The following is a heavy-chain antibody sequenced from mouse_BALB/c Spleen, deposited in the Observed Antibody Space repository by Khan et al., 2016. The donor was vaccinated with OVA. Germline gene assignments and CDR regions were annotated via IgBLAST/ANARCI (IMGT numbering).Heavy chain of an antibody. CDR3: ARGYGNYVRYHFDH. J-gene: IGHJ2*01. CDR2: IDPYYGGV. CDR1: GYSFTGYN. Sequence: VQLQQSGPELEKPGASVKISCKASGYSFTGYNMNWVKQSNGKSLEWIGNIDPYYGGVTYNQKFKGKATLTVDKSSSTAYMPLKSLTSEDSAVYYCARGYGNYVRYHFDHWGQGTTLTVSS. V-gene: IGHV1-39*01. D-gene: IGHD2-10*02.